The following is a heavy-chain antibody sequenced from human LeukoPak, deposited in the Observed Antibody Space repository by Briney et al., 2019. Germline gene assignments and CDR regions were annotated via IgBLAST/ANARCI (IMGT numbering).Heavy chain of an antibody. CDR3: ARVIQSIAVAGHFDY. D-gene: IGHD6-19*01. Sequence: GASVKVSCKASGYTFTGYYMHWVRQAPGQGLEWMGWINPNSGGTNYAQKFQGRVIMTRDTSISTAYMELSRLRSDDTAVYYCARVIQSIAVAGHFDYWGQGTLVTVSS. CDR2: INPNSGGT. V-gene: IGHV1-2*02. J-gene: IGHJ4*02. CDR1: GYTFTGYY.